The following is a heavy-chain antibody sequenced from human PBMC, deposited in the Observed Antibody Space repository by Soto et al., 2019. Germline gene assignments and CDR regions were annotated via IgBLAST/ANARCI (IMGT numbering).Heavy chain of an antibody. Sequence: QVQLVQSVAEVKQPGSSVKVSCKASGGAFSYYTITWVRQAPGQGLEWMGRIIPILGITNYAHKFQGRVTIAADTSTTTAYMELSSLRSDDTAVYYCAKSQTMADAFDLWGQGTMVTVSS. J-gene: IGHJ3*01. V-gene: IGHV1-69*02. CDR1: GGAFSYYT. D-gene: IGHD1-1*01. CDR3: AKSQTMADAFDL. CDR2: IIPILGIT.